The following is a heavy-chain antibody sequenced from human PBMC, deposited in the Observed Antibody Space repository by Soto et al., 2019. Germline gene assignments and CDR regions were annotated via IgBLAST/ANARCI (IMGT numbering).Heavy chain of an antibody. CDR2: IPSGGST. V-gene: IGHV3-66*01. D-gene: IGHD3-3*01. CDR1: GFTVRSFY. CDR3: ARDTFGGAYDFLH. Sequence: EVQLVESGGGLVQPGGPLRRSCTASGFTVRSFYMTWVRQAPGKGLQWVAVIPSGGSTYYADSVKGRFTISRDNPKNTLYLEMNSLRAEDTAVYYCARDTFGGAYDFLHGGQGTLVTVSS. J-gene: IGHJ4*02.